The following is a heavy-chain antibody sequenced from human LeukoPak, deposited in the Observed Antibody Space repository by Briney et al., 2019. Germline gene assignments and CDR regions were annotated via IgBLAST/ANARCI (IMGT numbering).Heavy chain of an antibody. J-gene: IGHJ4*02. V-gene: IGHV3-11*04. Sequence: KPGGSLRLSCAASGFTFSDYYMSWIRQAPGKGLEWVSYVSSSGSTIYYADSVKGRFTISRDNAKNSLYLQMNSLRAEDTAVYYCARELYYGSGSYLDYWGQGTLVTVSS. CDR2: VSSSGSTI. CDR3: ARELYYGSGSYLDY. D-gene: IGHD3-10*01. CDR1: GFTFSDYY.